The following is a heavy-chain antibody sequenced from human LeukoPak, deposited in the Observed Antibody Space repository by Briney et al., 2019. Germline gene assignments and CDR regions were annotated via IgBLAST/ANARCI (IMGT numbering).Heavy chain of an antibody. J-gene: IGHJ6*03. CDR1: GFTVSSNS. CDR3: AKGGGYEAQYYYYYLDV. V-gene: IGHV3-23*01. CDR2: ITGDGAYT. D-gene: IGHD5-12*01. Sequence: GGSLRLSCTVSGFTVSSNSMSWVRQAPGKGLEWVSAITGDGAYTDYADSVKGRFTVSRDNSKNTLYLQMKSLRAEDTAVYYCAKGGGYEAQYYYYYLDVWGKGTTVTISS.